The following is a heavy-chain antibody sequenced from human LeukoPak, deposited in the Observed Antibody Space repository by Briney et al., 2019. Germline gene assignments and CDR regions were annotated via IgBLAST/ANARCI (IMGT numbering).Heavy chain of an antibody. CDR1: GFTFSSYW. Sequence: GGSLRLSCAASGFTFSSYWMSWVRQAPGKGLEWVANINQDGTEKYYVDSVKGRFTTSRDNAKNSLYLQMNSLRAEDTAVYYCARGFSQYYFDYWGQGTLVTVSS. D-gene: IGHD3-3*01. CDR2: INQDGTEK. CDR3: ARGFSQYYFDY. V-gene: IGHV3-7*01. J-gene: IGHJ4*02.